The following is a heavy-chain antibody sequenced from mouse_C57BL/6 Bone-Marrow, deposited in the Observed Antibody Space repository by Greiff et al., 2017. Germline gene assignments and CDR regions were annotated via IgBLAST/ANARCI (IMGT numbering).Heavy chain of an antibody. CDR1: GFTFSDYY. CDR3: ARDITTVEEKYFDV. Sequence: EVQGVESEGGLVQPGSSMKLSCTASGFTFSDYYMAWVRQVPEKGLEWVANINHDGSSTYYLDPLKSRFIISRDNAKNILYLQLSSLKSEDTATYYCARDITTVEEKYFDVWGTGTTVTVSS. CDR2: INHDGSST. V-gene: IGHV5-16*01. D-gene: IGHD1-1*01. J-gene: IGHJ1*03.